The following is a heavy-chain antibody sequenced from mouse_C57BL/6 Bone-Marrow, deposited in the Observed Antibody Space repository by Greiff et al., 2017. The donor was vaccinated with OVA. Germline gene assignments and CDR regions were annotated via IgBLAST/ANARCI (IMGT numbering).Heavy chain of an antibody. Sequence: VHLVESGAELVRPGASVKLSCKASGYTFTDYYINWVKQRPGQGLEWIARIYPGSGNTYYNEKFKGKATLTAEKSSSTAYMQLSSLTSEDSAVYFCARLDGYYEGYWGQGTTLTVSS. D-gene: IGHD2-3*01. CDR2: IYPGSGNT. CDR3: ARLDGYYEGY. CDR1: GYTFTDYY. J-gene: IGHJ2*01. V-gene: IGHV1-76*01.